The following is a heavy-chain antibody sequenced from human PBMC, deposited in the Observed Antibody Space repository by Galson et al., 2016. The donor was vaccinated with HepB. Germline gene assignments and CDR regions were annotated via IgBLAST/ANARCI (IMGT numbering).Heavy chain of an antibody. D-gene: IGHD1-1*01. CDR1: GFTFSSYG. CDR3: AKERLVRRIFDH. J-gene: IGHJ4*02. CDR2: IWYDGSGK. Sequence: SLRLSCAASGFTFSSYGIHWVHQAPGKGLEWVAVIWYDGSGKYYADSVKGRFTISRDNSRNTLYLQMNGLRAEDTAVYYCAKERLVRRIFDHWGQGTLLTVSS. V-gene: IGHV3-33*06.